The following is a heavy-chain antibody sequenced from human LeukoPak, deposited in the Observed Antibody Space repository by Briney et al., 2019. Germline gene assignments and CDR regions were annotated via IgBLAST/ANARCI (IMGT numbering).Heavy chain of an antibody. CDR2: MNPNSGNT. J-gene: IGHJ6*03. V-gene: IGHV1-8*01. D-gene: IGHD6-6*01. CDR1: GYTFTSYD. Sequence: ASVKVSCKASGYTFTSYDINWVRQATGQGLEWMGWMNPNSGNTGYAQKFQGRVTMTRNTSISTAYMELSSLRSEDTAVYYCARVRAARPPGTIHRPRLYYYYYYMDVWGKGTTVTVSS. CDR3: ARVRAARPPGTIHRPRLYYYYYYMDV.